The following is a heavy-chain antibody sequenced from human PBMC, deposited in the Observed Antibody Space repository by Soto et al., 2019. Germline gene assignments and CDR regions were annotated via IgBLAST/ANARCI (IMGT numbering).Heavy chain of an antibody. CDR1: GGTFRTSA. Sequence: QVQLVQSGAEVKKPGSSVKVSCKTSGGTFRTSAISWVRQAPGQGLEWMGGIMPVFPTPDYAQKFQGRVTITADESTGTAYMELSSHRSEDTAVYYCARDKDRQQLGGNYYYIMDVWGQGTTVTVSS. J-gene: IGHJ6*01. CDR2: IMPVFPTP. V-gene: IGHV1-69*12. D-gene: IGHD3-3*02. CDR3: ARDKDRQQLGGNYYYIMDV.